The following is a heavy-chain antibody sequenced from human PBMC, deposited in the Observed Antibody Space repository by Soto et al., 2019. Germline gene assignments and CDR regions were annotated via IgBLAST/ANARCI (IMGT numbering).Heavy chain of an antibody. CDR1: GYTFTSYG. V-gene: IGHV1-18*01. CDR2: ISAYNGNT. D-gene: IGHD3-22*01. CDR3: ARDRDSSGYYYGYRAFDI. J-gene: IGHJ3*02. Sequence: ASVKVSCKASGYTFTSYGISWVRQDPGQGLEWMGWISAYNGNTNYAQKLQGRVTMTTDTSTSTAYMELRSLRSDDTAVYYCARDRDSSGYYYGYRAFDIWGQGTMVTVSS.